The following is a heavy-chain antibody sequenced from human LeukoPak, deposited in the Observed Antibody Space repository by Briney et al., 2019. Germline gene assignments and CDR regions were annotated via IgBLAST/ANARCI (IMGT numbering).Heavy chain of an antibody. J-gene: IGHJ5*02. CDR3: ARDPRHSGYDQA. CDR2: IYYSGST. V-gene: IGHV4-39*07. CDR1: GGSISSSSYY. Sequence: SGTLSLTCTVSGGSISSSSYYWGWIRQPPGKGLEWIGSIYYSGSTYYNPSLKSRVTISVDTSKNQFSLKLSSVTAADTAVYYCARDPRHSGYDQAWGQGTLVTVSS. D-gene: IGHD5-12*01.